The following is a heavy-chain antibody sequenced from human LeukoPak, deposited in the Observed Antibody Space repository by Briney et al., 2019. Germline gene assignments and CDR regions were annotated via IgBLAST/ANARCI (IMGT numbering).Heavy chain of an antibody. Sequence: GGSLRLSCAASGFTFSSYAMHWVRQAPGKGLEYVSAISSNGGSTYYANSVKGRFTISRDNSKNTLYLQMGSLRAEDMAVHYCARLDYGGNGDYWGQGTLVIVSS. D-gene: IGHD4-23*01. J-gene: IGHJ4*02. V-gene: IGHV3-64*01. CDR1: GFTFSSYA. CDR3: ARLDYGGNGDY. CDR2: ISSNGGST.